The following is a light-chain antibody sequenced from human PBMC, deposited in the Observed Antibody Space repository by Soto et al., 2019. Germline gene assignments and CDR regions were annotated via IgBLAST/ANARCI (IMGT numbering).Light chain of an antibody. Sequence: EIVLTQSPGTLSLSPGKRATLSCRASQSISSSYLAWYQQRPGQAPRLLIYGASSRATGIPDRFSGSRSGTEFTLTISSLQSEDFAVYYCQQYNNWPQTFGQGTKVDIK. CDR3: QQYNNWPQT. J-gene: IGKJ1*01. CDR2: GAS. V-gene: IGKV3-20*01. CDR1: QSISSSY.